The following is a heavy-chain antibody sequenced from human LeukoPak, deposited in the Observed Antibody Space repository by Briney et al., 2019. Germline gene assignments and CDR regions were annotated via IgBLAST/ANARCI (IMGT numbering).Heavy chain of an antibody. V-gene: IGHV3-7*01. Sequence: GGSLRLSCGASGFTFRDYWMSGVRQAPAKGLEWVANIQSDGNEKNYIGSVQGRFTISRDNAKTSLHLQMNSLRAEDTAVYYCARDSAVATYYSVDVWGQGTTVTVSS. CDR2: IQSDGNEK. CDR3: ARDSAVATYYSVDV. CDR1: GFTFRDYW. D-gene: IGHD6-19*01. J-gene: IGHJ6*02.